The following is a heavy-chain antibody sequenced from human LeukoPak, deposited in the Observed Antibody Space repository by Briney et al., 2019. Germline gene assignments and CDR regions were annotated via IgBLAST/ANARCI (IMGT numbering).Heavy chain of an antibody. J-gene: IGHJ4*02. CDR3: VKDRSPRSGYYSHYFDY. V-gene: IGHV1-46*01. CDR1: GYTFTSYY. CDR2: INPSGGST. Sequence: ASVKVSCKASGYTFTSYYMHWVRQAPGQGLEWMGIINPSGGSTSYAQKFQGRVTMTRDTSTSTVYMELSSLRSEDTAVYYCVKDRSPRSGYYSHYFDYWGQGTLVTVSS. D-gene: IGHD3-22*01.